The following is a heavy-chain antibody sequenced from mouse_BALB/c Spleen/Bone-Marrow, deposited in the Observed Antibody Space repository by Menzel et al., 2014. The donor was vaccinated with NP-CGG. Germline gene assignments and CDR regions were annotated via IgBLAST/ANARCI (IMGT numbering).Heavy chain of an antibody. Sequence: QVQLQQPGAELAKPGASVKMSCKASGYTFTSYWMHWVKQRPGQGLEWIGYINPSTGYTEYNQKFKDKATLAADKSSSAAYMQLSSLTSEGSAVYFTAKESPYDNGAMDYWGQGTSVTVSS. J-gene: IGHJ4*01. CDR1: GYTFTSYW. CDR3: AKESPYDNGAMDY. D-gene: IGHD2-4*01. CDR2: INPSTGYT. V-gene: IGHV1-7*01.